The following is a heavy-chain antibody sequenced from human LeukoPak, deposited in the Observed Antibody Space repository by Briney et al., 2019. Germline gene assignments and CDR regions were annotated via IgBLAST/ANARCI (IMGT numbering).Heavy chain of an antibody. CDR1: GFTFSNYG. CDR3: ASQYSYGYDY. V-gene: IGHV3-30*02. CDR2: IRYDGSNK. Sequence: GGSLRLSCAASGFTFSNYGMHWVRQAPGKGLEWVAFIRYDGSNKYYADSVKGRFTISRDNSKNTLCLQMNSLRAEDTAVYYCASQYSYGYDYWGQGTLVTVSS. D-gene: IGHD5-18*01. J-gene: IGHJ4*02.